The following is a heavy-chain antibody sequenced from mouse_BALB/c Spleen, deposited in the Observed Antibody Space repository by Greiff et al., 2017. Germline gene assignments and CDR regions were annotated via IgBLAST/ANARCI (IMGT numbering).Heavy chain of an antibody. D-gene: IGHD2-10*02. V-gene: IGHV1-14*01. CDR1: GYTFTSYV. CDR3: ARGGYGPYYYAMDY. CDR2: INPYNDGT. Sequence: QLQESGPELVKPGASVKMSCKASGYTFTSYVMHWVKQKPGQGLEWIGYINPYNDGTKYNEKFKGKATLTSDKSSSTAYMELSSLTSEDSAVYYCARGGYGPYYYAMDYWGQGTSVTVSS. J-gene: IGHJ4*01.